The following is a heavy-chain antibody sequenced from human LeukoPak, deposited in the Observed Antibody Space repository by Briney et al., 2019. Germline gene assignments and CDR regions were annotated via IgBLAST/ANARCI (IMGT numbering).Heavy chain of an antibody. V-gene: IGHV3-30*02. CDR2: IWSGGTDK. Sequence: PGGSLRLSCAASGFTLSDHYMEWVRQAPGKGLEWVAVIWSGGTDKYYADSVKGRFTVSRDNSKNTLYLQMNSLRAEDTAVYYCGKRLTSWELEYWGQGTLVTVSS. D-gene: IGHD1-26*01. CDR1: GFTLSDHY. J-gene: IGHJ4*02. CDR3: GKRLTSWELEY.